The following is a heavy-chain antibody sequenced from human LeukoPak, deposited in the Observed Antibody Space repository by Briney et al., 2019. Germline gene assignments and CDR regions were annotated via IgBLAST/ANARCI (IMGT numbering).Heavy chain of an antibody. J-gene: IGHJ4*02. CDR3: ARRKYYGSGSRWYFDY. D-gene: IGHD3-10*01. Sequence: ASVKVSCKASGYTFTSYGISWVRQAPGQGLEWMGWINPNSGGTNYAQKFQGRVTMTRDTSISTAYMELSRLTSDDTAVYYCARRKYYGSGSRWYFDYWGQGTLVTVSS. V-gene: IGHV1-2*02. CDR2: INPNSGGT. CDR1: GYTFTSYG.